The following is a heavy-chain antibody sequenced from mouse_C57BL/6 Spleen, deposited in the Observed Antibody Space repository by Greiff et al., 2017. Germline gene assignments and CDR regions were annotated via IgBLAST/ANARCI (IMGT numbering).Heavy chain of an antibody. Sequence: QVQLQQSGAELARPGASVKMSCKASGYTFTSYTMHWVKQRPGQGLEWIGYINPSSGYTKYNQKFKDKATLTADKSSSTAYMQLSSLTSEDSAVYYCARKFITTVVATDYFDYWGQGTTLTVSS. CDR1: GYTFTSYT. J-gene: IGHJ2*01. V-gene: IGHV1-4*01. D-gene: IGHD1-1*01. CDR2: INPSSGYT. CDR3: ARKFITTVVATDYFDY.